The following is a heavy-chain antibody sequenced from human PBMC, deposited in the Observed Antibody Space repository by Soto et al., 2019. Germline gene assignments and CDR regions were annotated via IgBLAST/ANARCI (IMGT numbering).Heavy chain of an antibody. Sequence: ASVKVSCKLSGYTLLELSIQWVRQAPGKGLEWMGGYDPEDAKTIYAQKSQGRVIMTEDTSTNTAYLEVRGLRYEDTAVYYCASQNWRWREQFDHWGQGTLVTVSS. V-gene: IGHV1-24*01. CDR3: ASQNWRWREQFDH. J-gene: IGHJ4*02. CDR1: GYTLLELS. D-gene: IGHD1-1*01. CDR2: YDPEDAKT.